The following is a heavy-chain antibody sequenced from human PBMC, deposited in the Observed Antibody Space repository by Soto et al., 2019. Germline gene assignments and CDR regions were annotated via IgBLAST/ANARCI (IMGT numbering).Heavy chain of an antibody. CDR1: GGSFSGYY. V-gene: IGHV4-34*01. D-gene: IGHD3-3*01. Sequence: SATLSLTCAVYGGSFSGYYWSWIRQPPGKGLEWIGEINHSGSTNYNPSLKSRVTISVDTSKNQFSLKLSSVTAADTAVYYCARVTRFLEWFQRPGDQKYYFDYWGQGTLVTVS. CDR2: INHSGST. CDR3: ARVTRFLEWFQRPGDQKYYFDY. J-gene: IGHJ4*02.